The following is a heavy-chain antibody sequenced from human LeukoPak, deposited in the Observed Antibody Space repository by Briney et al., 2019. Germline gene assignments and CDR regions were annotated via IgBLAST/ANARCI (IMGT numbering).Heavy chain of an antibody. CDR1: GFSFSTYW. CDR2: INSDGGGT. CDR3: ARMASGVPGY. D-gene: IGHD5-24*01. Sequence: GGSLRLSCAASGFSFSTYWMHWVREAPGKGLVWGSRINSDGGGTIYADSVKGRLTTSRDHDKNTLYLQMTSLRVDDTAVYYCARMASGVPGYWGQGTLVTVSS. J-gene: IGHJ4*02. V-gene: IGHV3-74*01.